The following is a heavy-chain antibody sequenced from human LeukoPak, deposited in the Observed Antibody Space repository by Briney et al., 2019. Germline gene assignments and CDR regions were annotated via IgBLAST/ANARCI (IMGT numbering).Heavy chain of an antibody. CDR3: ARDEMATIPESVYGMDV. CDR2: IIPIFGTA. J-gene: IGHJ6*02. V-gene: IGHV1-69*01. CDR1: GGTFSSYA. D-gene: IGHD5-24*01. Sequence: ASVKVSCKASGGTFSSYAISWVRQAPGQGLEWMGGIIPIFGTANYAQKFQGRVTITADESTSTAYMELNSQRSEDTAVYYCARDEMATIPESVYGMDVWGQGTTVTVSS.